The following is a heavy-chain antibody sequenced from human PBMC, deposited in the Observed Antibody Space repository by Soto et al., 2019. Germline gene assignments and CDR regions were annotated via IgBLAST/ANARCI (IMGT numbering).Heavy chain of an antibody. J-gene: IGHJ4*02. CDR1: GFTFSSYA. CDR2: ISGSGGST. Sequence: PGGSLRLSCAASGFTFSSYAMSWVRQAPGKGLEWVSAISGSGGSTYYADSVKGRFTISRDNSKNTLYLQMNSLRAEDTAVYYCAKDSSYWSIVVVITYDYWGQGTLVTVSS. D-gene: IGHD3-22*01. V-gene: IGHV3-23*01. CDR3: AKDSSYWSIVVVITYDY.